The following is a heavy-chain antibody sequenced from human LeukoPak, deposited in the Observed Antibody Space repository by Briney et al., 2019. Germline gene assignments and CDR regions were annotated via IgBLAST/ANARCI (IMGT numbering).Heavy chain of an antibody. Sequence: GGSLRLSSAASGFTFSSYAMHWVRQAPGKGLEWVAVISYDGSNKYYADSVKGRFTISRDNSKNTLYLQMNSLRAEDTAVYYCARDLIGWGQGTLVTVSS. CDR2: ISYDGSNK. J-gene: IGHJ4*02. D-gene: IGHD2-15*01. CDR3: ARDLIG. CDR1: GFTFSSYA. V-gene: IGHV3-30-3*01.